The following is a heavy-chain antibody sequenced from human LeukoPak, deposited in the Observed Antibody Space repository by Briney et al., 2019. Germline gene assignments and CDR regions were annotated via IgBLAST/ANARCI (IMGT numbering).Heavy chain of an antibody. J-gene: IGHJ6*02. D-gene: IGHD3-9*01. CDR3: AADVLRYFDWFDSHHRMDV. Sequence: ASVKVSCKASGFTFTSSAMQWVRQARGQRLEWIGWIVVGSGNTNYAQKFQERVTITRGMSTSTAYMELSSLRSEDTAVYYCAADVLRYFDWFDSHHRMDVWGQGTTVTVSS. CDR1: GFTFTSSA. CDR2: IVVGSGNT. V-gene: IGHV1-58*02.